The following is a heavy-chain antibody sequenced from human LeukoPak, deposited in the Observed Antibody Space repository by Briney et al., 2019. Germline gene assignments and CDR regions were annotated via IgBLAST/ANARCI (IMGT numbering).Heavy chain of an antibody. D-gene: IGHD1-26*01. J-gene: IGHJ4*02. V-gene: IGHV3-30*18. CDR3: AKDLFIVGATRGFDY. CDR2: ISYDGSNK. Sequence: GGSLRLSCAASGFTFSSYGMHWVRQAPGKGLEWVAVISYDGSNKYYADPVKGRFTISRDNSKNTLYLQMNSLRAEDTAVYYCAKDLFIVGATRGFDYWGQGTLVTVSS. CDR1: GFTFSSYG.